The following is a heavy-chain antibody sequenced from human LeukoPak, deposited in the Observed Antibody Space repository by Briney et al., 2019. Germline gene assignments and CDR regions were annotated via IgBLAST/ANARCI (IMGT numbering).Heavy chain of an antibody. Sequence: PSETLSLTCTVSGGSISSYYWSWIRQPPGKGLEWIGYIYYSGSTNYNPSLKSRVTISVDTSKNQFSLKLSSVTAADTAVYCCARIRDGSAGQIDYWGQGTLVTVSS. V-gene: IGHV4-59*08. D-gene: IGHD5-24*01. J-gene: IGHJ4*02. CDR1: GGSISSYY. CDR2: IYYSGST. CDR3: ARIRDGSAGQIDY.